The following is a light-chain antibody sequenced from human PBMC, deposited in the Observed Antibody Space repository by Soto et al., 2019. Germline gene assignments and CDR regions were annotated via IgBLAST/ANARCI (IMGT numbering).Light chain of an antibody. J-gene: IGKJ2*01. CDR2: DAS. V-gene: IGKV3-11*01. CDR3: QHRSNWPRT. CDR1: QSVSRY. Sequence: EIVLTQSPATLSLSPGDTATLSCRASQSVSRYLAWYQQKPGQAPRLLIYDASNRATGIPARFSGSGSGTDFTLTIGSLETEDFAVYYCQHRSNWPRTFGQGTKVEIK.